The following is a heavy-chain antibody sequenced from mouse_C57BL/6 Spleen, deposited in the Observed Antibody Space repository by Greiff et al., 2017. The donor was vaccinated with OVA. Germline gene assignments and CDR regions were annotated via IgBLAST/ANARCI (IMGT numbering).Heavy chain of an antibody. CDR3: ARPGGGNYHYAMDY. CDR2: INPNNGGT. J-gene: IGHJ4*01. Sequence: EVKLQESGPELVKPGASVKIPCKASGYTFTDYNMDWVKQSHGKSLEWIGDINPNNGGTIYNQKFKGKATLTVDKSSSTAYMELRSLTSEDTAVYYCARPGGGNYHYAMDYWGQGTSVTVSS. V-gene: IGHV1-18*01. CDR1: GYTFTDYN. D-gene: IGHD2-1*01.